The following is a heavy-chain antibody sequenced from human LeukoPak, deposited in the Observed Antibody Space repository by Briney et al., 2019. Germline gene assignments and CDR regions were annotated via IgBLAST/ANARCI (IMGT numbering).Heavy chain of an antibody. CDR3: AREEGPYFDC. J-gene: IGHJ4*02. CDR1: GFTFHDHG. V-gene: IGHV3-20*04. Sequence: PGGSLRLSWAACGFTFHDHGMSWVRQVPGKGLEWVSALNWNGDNTGYADSVKGRFTISRDNAKKSLYLQMNSLTAEDTAYYYCAREEGPYFDCWGQGTLVTVSS. CDR2: LNWNGDNT.